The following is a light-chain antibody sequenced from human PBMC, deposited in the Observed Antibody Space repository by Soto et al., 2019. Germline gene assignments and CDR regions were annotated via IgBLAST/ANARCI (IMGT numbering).Light chain of an antibody. CDR2: DAS. Sequence: EIVLTQSPATLSLSPGERATLSCRASQSVGSYLAWYQQKAGQAPRLLIYDASNRATGTPARFSGSGSGTDFTLTISSLEPEDFAVYYCQQRSNWPPLTFGGGTKVEIK. CDR3: QQRSNWPPLT. J-gene: IGKJ4*01. CDR1: QSVGSY. V-gene: IGKV3-11*01.